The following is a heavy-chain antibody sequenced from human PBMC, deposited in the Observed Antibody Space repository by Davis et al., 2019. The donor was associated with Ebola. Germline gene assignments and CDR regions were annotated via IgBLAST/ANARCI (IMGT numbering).Heavy chain of an antibody. CDR1: GGSISSSNW. CDR3: ARLWVGYCRGTSCPRLDP. CDR2: IHHSGNT. J-gene: IGHJ5*02. V-gene: IGHV4-4*02. Sequence: PSETLSLTCAVSGGSISSSNWWSWVRQPPGKGLEWIGEIHHSGNTNYNPSLKSRVTISIDESKNHFSLNLTYVTAADTAVYYCARLWVGYCRGTSCPRLDPWGQGSLVTVSS. D-gene: IGHD2-2*03.